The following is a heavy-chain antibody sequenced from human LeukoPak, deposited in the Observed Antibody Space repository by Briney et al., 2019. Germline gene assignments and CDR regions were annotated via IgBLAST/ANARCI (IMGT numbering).Heavy chain of an antibody. CDR2: ISYDGSNK. J-gene: IGHJ4*02. CDR3: ANLDYGGNPRVDY. V-gene: IGHV3-30*18. D-gene: IGHD4-23*01. CDR1: GFTFSSYG. Sequence: PGRSLRLSCAASGFTFSSYGMHWVRQAPGKGLEWVAVISYDGSNKYYADSVKGRFTISRDNSKNTLYLQMNSLRAEDTAVNYCANLDYGGNPRVDYWGQGTLVTVSS.